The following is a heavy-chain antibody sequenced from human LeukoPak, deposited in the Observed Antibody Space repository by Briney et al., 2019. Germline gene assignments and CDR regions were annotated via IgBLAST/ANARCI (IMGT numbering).Heavy chain of an antibody. J-gene: IGHJ4*02. CDR1: GVSISTSRYY. V-gene: IGHV4-39*07. CDR3: ARWAVAGTVDY. Sequence: SETLSLTCTVSGVSISTSRYYWGWIRQPPGKGLEWIGEINHSGSTNYNPSLKSRVTISVDTSKNQFSLKLSSVTAADTAVYYCARWAVAGTVDYWGQGTLVTVSS. D-gene: IGHD6-19*01. CDR2: INHSGST.